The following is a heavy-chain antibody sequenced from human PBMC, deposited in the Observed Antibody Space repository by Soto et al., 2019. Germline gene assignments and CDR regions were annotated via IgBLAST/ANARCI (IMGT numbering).Heavy chain of an antibody. J-gene: IGHJ4*02. CDR1: GYSFTSYY. D-gene: IGHD2-15*01. CDR3: AREYCSGGSCYFGLYYFDY. V-gene: IGHV1-46*01. CDR2: INPSGGST. Sequence: GASVKVSCKASGYSFTSYYLHWVRQAPGQGPEWMGLINPSGGSTTYSQKFQGRVTMTTDTSTSTAYMELRSLRSDGTAVYYCAREYCSGGSCYFGLYYFDYWGQGTLVTVSS.